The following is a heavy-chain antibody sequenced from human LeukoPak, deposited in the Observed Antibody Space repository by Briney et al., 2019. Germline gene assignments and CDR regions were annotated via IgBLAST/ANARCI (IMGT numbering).Heavy chain of an antibody. V-gene: IGHV3-33*01. CDR3: ARGSNGGAPSPYYFDY. Sequence: GRSLRLSCAASGFTFSSYGMHWVRQAPGKGLEWVAVIWYDGSNKYYADSVKGRFTISRDNSKNTLYLQMNNLRAEDTAVYYCARGSNGGAPSPYYFDYWGQGTLVTVSS. CDR1: GFTFSSYG. J-gene: IGHJ4*02. CDR2: IWYDGSNK. D-gene: IGHD3-16*01.